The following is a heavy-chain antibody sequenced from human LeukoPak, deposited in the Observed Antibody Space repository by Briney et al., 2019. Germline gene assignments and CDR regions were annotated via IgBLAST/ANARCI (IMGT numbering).Heavy chain of an antibody. CDR1: GFTFSSYS. CDR3: SGSFLGPDFTVVTPADF. CDR2: ISSSYSTI. Sequence: QAGGSLRLSCAASGFTFSSYSMNWVRQAPGKGLEWLSYISSSYSTIYYADSVKGRFTISRDNAKNSLYLQMNSLRAEDTAVYYCSGSFLGPDFTVVTPADFWGQGTLVTVSS. D-gene: IGHD4-23*01. J-gene: IGHJ4*02. V-gene: IGHV3-48*04.